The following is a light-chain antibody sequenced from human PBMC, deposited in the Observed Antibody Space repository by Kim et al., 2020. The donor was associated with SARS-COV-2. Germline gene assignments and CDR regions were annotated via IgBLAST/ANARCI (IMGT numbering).Light chain of an antibody. CDR3: QQYDILPSA. CDR2: DAS. CDR1: QDVRKY. V-gene: IGKV1-33*01. J-gene: IGKJ5*01. Sequence: ASVGDRVTITCRASQDVRKYLNWYQEKPGNPPKLLIYDASSLETGAPSRFSGSGSGTEFSFTISSLQPEDIATYYCQQYDILPSAFGQGTRLEIK.